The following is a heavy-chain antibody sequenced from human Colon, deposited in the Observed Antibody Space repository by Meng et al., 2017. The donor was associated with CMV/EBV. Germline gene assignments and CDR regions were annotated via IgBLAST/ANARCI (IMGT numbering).Heavy chain of an antibody. CDR1: GFSFNAYP. D-gene: IGHD4-11*01. CDR3: ARASNSSFDP. Sequence: LSCAASGFSFNAYPIHWVHQAPGKGLEWVAIISHDGKNKFYAESVKGRFTISRDNSQNTVNLHMNALRGDDSGLYYCARASNSSFDPWGQGTLVTVSS. CDR2: ISHDGKNK. J-gene: IGHJ5*02. V-gene: IGHV3-30*04.